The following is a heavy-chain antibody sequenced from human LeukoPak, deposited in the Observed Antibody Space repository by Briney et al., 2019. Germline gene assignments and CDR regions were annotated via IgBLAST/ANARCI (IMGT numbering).Heavy chain of an antibody. J-gene: IGHJ6*03. CDR1: GGSISSSNW. Sequence: SETLSLTCVVSGGSISSSNWWSWVRRPPEKGLKWIGEIYHSGSTNYNPSLKSRVTISVDKSKNQFSLKLSSVTAADTAVYYCARGAVSPYFWYYYYYYMDVWGKGTTVTVSS. CDR3: ARGAVSPYFWYYYYYYMDV. CDR2: IYHSGST. V-gene: IGHV4-4*02. D-gene: IGHD3-3*01.